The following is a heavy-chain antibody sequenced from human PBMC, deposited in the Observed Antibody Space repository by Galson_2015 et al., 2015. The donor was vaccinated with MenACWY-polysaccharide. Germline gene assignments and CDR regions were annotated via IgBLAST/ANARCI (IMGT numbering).Heavy chain of an antibody. CDR3: AGGYGDYWELDY. Sequence: SETLSLTCTVSGGSISSSYWSWIRQPPGKGLEWIGYIYYSGSTNYNPSLKSRVTISVDTSKNQFSLKLSSVTAADTAVYYCAGGYGDYWELDYWGQGTLVTVSS. CDR2: IYYSGST. CDR1: GGSISSSY. V-gene: IGHV4-59*08. D-gene: IGHD4-17*01. J-gene: IGHJ4*02.